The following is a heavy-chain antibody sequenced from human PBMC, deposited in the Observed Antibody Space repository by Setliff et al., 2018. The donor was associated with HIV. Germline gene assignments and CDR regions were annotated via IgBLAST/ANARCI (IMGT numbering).Heavy chain of an antibody. CDR3: ARVSGLSGELLYFDY. CDR2: INAGNGHT. Sequence: ASVKVSCKASGYTFTSYALHWVRQAPGQRLEWMGWINAGNGHTKYSQKFKGRVSITRDTSASTAYMELSSLRSEDTAVYYCARVSGLSGELLYFDYWGLGTLVTVSS. CDR1: GYTFTSYA. V-gene: IGHV1-3*01. D-gene: IGHD1-26*01. J-gene: IGHJ4*02.